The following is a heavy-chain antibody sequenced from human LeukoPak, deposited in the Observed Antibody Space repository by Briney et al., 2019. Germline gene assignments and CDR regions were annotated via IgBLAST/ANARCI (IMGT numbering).Heavy chain of an antibody. CDR2: IIPIFGTA. Sequence: GASVKVSCKASGGTLSSYAISWVRQAPGQGLEWMGGIIPIFGTANYAQKFQGRVTITADESTSTAYMELSSLRSEDTAVYYCARDPINTMIVVASFYYWGQGTLVTVSS. J-gene: IGHJ4*02. V-gene: IGHV1-69*01. D-gene: IGHD3-22*01. CDR3: ARDPINTMIVVASFYY. CDR1: GGTLSSYA.